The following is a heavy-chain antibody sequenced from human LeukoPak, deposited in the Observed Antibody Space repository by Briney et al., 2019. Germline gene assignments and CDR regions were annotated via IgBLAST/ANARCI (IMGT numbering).Heavy chain of an antibody. CDR2: INWNGGST. J-gene: IGHJ4*02. V-gene: IGHV3-20*04. CDR3: ARAPNYYGSGSSYLDY. CDR1: GFTVSSNY. D-gene: IGHD3-10*01. Sequence: GTLRLSCAASGFTVSSNYMSWVRQAPGKGLEWVSGINWNGGSTGYGDSVKGRFTISRDNAKNSLYLQMNSLRAEDTALYYCARAPNYYGSGSSYLDYWGQGTLVTVSS.